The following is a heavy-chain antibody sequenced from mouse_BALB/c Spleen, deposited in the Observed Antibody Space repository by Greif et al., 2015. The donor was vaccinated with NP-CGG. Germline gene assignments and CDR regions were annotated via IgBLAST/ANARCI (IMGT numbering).Heavy chain of an antibody. J-gene: IGHJ3*01. D-gene: IGHD2-5*01. CDR1: GYSITSGYS. Sequence: EVKLVESGPDLVKPSQSLSLTCAVTGYSITSGYSWHWIRQFPGNKLEWMGYIHYSDSTTYNPSLKSRISITRDTSKNHFFLQLNSVTTEDTATYYCARKGAYDNNWAWFAYWGLGTLVTVSA. V-gene: IGHV3-1*02. CDR2: IHYSDST. CDR3: ARKGAYDNNWAWFAY.